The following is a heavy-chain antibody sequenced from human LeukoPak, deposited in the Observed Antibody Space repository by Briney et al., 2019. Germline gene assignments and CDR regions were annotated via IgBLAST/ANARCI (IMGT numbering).Heavy chain of an antibody. J-gene: IGHJ4*02. CDR1: GGSISSGGYY. Sequence: PSETLSLTCTVSGGSISSGGYYWSWIRQHPGKGLEWIGDIYYSGSTYYNPSLKSRVTISVDTSKNQFSLKLSSVTAADTAVYYCARAGPDTAFDYWGQGTLVTVSS. CDR3: ARAGPDTAFDY. D-gene: IGHD5-18*01. V-gene: IGHV4-31*03. CDR2: IYYSGST.